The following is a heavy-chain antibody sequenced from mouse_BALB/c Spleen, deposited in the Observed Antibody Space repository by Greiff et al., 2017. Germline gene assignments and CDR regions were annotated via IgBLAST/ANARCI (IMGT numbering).Heavy chain of an antibody. Sequence: EVQGVESGGGLVKPGGSLKLSCAASGFTFSSYTMSWVRQTPEKRLEWVATISSGGSYTYYPDSVKGRFTIARDNAKNTLYLQMSSLKSEDTAMYYCTRARDYYYGSSPYWYFDVWGAGTTVTVSS. CDR2: ISSGGSYT. J-gene: IGHJ1*01. D-gene: IGHD1-1*01. CDR1: GFTFSSYT. CDR3: TRARDYYYGSSPYWYFDV. V-gene: IGHV5-6-4*01.